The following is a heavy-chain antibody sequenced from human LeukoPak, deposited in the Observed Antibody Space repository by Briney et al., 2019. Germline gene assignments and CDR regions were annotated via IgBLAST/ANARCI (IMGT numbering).Heavy chain of an antibody. Sequence: SETLSLTCTVSGGSISSSSYYWGWIRQTPGQGLEWIGSIYYSGSTYYNPSLKSRVTISVDTSKKQFSLKLSSVTAADTAVYYWARSRSHDYDSSGYSLFDYWGQGTLVTVSS. J-gene: IGHJ4*02. CDR2: IYYSGST. CDR3: ARSRSHDYDSSGYSLFDY. CDR1: GGSISSSSYY. D-gene: IGHD3-22*01. V-gene: IGHV4-39*01.